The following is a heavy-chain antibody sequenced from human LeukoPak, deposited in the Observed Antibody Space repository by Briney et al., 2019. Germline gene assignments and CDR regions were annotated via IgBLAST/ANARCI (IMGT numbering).Heavy chain of an antibody. D-gene: IGHD2/OR15-2a*01. Sequence: GGSLRLSCAAPGFTFSNYAMNWVRQARAKGLQWVSVISTTSPNTYYADSVKGRFTISRDNSKNTLYLQMSSSGIDDTAVTYSGRDGGNRRFDFWGQGAPVTVSS. J-gene: IGHJ4*02. CDR1: GFTFSNYA. CDR3: GRDGGNRRFDF. CDR2: ISTTSPNT. V-gene: IGHV3-23*01.